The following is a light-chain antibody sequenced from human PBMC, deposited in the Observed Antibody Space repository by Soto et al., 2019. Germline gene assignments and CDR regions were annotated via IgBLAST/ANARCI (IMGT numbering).Light chain of an antibody. V-gene: IGKV3-20*01. J-gene: IGKJ1*01. Sequence: EIVMTQSPATLSVSPGERATLSCRASQSVSSNLAWYQQKPGQAPRLLMYGISRRATGIPDRFSGSGSGTDFTLTITRLEPEDFAVYYCQQYVTSSPRTFGQGTRWIS. CDR1: QSVSSN. CDR2: GIS. CDR3: QQYVTSSPRT.